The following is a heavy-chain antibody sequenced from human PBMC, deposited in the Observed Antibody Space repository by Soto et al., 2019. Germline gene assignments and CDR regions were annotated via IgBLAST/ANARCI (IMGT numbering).Heavy chain of an antibody. V-gene: IGHV3-21*01. J-gene: IGHJ4*02. CDR3: TRDRGSDVPAEVFAY. CDR1: GFSFSNSS. Sequence: VQVVESGGGLVTPGGSLRLSCEGSGFSFSNSSMNWLRQAPGKGLEWVASIGSGGGYIYYSDSVRGRFTISRDNAKSSLHLQMDRLRVEDTAVYFCTRDRGSDVPAEVFAYWGQGTLVTVSS. D-gene: IGHD3-10*01. CDR2: IGSGGGYI.